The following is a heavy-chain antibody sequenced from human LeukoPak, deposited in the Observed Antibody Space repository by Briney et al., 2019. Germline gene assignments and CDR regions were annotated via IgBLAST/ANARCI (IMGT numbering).Heavy chain of an antibody. CDR1: GFTFSSYA. Sequence: PGGSLRLSCAASGFTFSSYAMSWVRQTPGKGLEWVSAISGSGGSTYYADSVKGRFTISRDNSKNTLFLQMNSLRAEDTASYYCAKSVAIYFYYGLDVWGQGTTVAVSS. D-gene: IGHD3-3*01. CDR3: AKSVAIYFYYGLDV. J-gene: IGHJ6*02. CDR2: ISGSGGST. V-gene: IGHV3-23*01.